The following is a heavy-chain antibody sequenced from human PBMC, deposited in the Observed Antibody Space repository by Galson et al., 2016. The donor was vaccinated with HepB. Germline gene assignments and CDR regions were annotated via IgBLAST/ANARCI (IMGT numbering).Heavy chain of an antibody. D-gene: IGHD6-19*01. CDR2: ISSSDGRT. CDR1: GFTFNTYA. V-gene: IGHV3-23*01. CDR3: AKSQFALPDSGWFNAFDL. J-gene: IGHJ3*01. Sequence: SLRLSCAASGFTFNTYAMTWVRQAPGKGLEWDSSISSSDGRTWYADSVRGRFTISTDNSKTTLYVQMNSLRVDDSAIYYCAKSQFALPDSGWFNAFDLWGQGTMVTVSS.